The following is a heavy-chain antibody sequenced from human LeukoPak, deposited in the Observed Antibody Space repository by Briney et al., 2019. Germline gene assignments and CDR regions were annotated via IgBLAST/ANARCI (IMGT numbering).Heavy chain of an antibody. J-gene: IGHJ4*02. CDR3: ACPRGGGNNAGVYFDY. Sequence: PGGSLRLSRAASGFTLNSYSMNWVRQAPGKGLEWVSSISSSSSYIYYAASVKGRFTISRDNAKNSLYLQMNSLRAEDTAVYYCACPRGGGNNAGVYFDYWGQGTLVTVSS. CDR2: ISSSSSYI. CDR1: GFTLNSYS. D-gene: IGHD2-15*01. V-gene: IGHV3-21*01.